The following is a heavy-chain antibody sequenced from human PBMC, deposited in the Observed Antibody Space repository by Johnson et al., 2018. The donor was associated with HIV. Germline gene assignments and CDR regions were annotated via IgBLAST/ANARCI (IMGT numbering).Heavy chain of an antibody. CDR2: MSGNSGSI. D-gene: IGHD6-13*01. Sequence: VQLVESGGGLVQPGRSLRLSCAASGFTFDDYAMHWVRQAPGKGLEWVSGMSGNSGSIGYADSVKGRFTISRDNAKNSLYLQMNSLRAEDTALYYCAKDMTPSQLAAFDIWGQGTMVTVSS. CDR3: AKDMTPSQLAAFDI. V-gene: IGHV3-9*01. J-gene: IGHJ3*02. CDR1: GFTFDDYA.